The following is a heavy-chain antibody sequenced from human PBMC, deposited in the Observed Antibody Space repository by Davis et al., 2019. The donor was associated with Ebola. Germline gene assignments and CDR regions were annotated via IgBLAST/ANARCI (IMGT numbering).Heavy chain of an antibody. D-gene: IGHD2-15*01. V-gene: IGHV3-33*01. CDR1: GFTVSSYG. J-gene: IGHJ6*02. CDR2: IWFDGTTK. Sequence: PGGSLRLSCAASGFTVSSYGMHWVRQAPGKGLEWVAVIWFDGTTKYYGNSVKGRFTISRDNSKNTLYLQLNSLRAEDTAVYYCVRDIGCSGGTCLIYNDYAMDVWGQGTTVTVSS. CDR3: VRDIGCSGGTCLIYNDYAMDV.